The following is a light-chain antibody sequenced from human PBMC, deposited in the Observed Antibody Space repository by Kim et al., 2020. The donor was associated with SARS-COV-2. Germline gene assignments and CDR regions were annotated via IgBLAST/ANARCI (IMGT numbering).Light chain of an antibody. CDR1: QSLLHSNGYNY. CDR2: LGS. CDR3: MQALQTPPT. Sequence: DIVMTQSPLSLPVTPGEPASISCRSSQSLLHSNGYNYLDWYLQKPGQSPQLLIYLGSNRASGVPDRLSGSGSGTDFTLKISRVAAEDVGVYCCMQALQTPPTFGQGTKLGI. V-gene: IGKV2-28*01. J-gene: IGKJ2*01.